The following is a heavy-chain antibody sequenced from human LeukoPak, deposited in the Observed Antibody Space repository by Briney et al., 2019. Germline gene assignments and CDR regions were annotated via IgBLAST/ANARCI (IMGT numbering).Heavy chain of an antibody. Sequence: GGSLRLSCAASGYSFSKYWMHWVRQTPGEGLVWVARIKEDGTYTSYADSVKGRFTISRDNARNTVFLQMNSLRAEDTAVYYCARDFDMGITPGDDFDFWGQGTLVTVSS. D-gene: IGHD3-9*01. J-gene: IGHJ4*02. V-gene: IGHV3-74*01. CDR2: IKEDGTYT. CDR3: ARDFDMGITPGDDFDF. CDR1: GYSFSKYW.